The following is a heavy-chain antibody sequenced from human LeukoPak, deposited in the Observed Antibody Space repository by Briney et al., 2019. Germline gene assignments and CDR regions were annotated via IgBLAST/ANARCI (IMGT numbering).Heavy chain of an antibody. CDR3: ARQGYSSSRLGWFDP. J-gene: IGHJ5*02. Sequence: GESLKISCKGSGYSFTSYWIGWVRQMPGKGLEWMGIIYPGDSDTRYSPSFQGQVTISADKSISTAYLQWSSLKASDTAMYYCARQGYSSSRLGWFDPWGQGTLVTVSS. V-gene: IGHV5-51*01. CDR2: IYPGDSDT. D-gene: IGHD6-6*01. CDR1: GYSFTSYW.